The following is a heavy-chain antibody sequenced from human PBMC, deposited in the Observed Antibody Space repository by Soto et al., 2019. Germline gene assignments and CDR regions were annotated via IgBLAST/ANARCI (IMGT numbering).Heavy chain of an antibody. D-gene: IGHD3-16*02. CDR2: IGYDGSNK. CDR3: ARDLIGTVYGMDV. Sequence: HGVRQGPGKGLEWVAVIGYDGSNKYYADSVKGRFTISRDNSKNTLYLQMNSLRAEDTAVYYCARDLIGTVYGMDVWGQGTTVTVSS. V-gene: IGHV3-33*01. J-gene: IGHJ6*02.